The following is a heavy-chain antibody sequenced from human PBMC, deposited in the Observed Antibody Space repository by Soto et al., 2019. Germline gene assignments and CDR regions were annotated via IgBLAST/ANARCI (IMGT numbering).Heavy chain of an antibody. V-gene: IGHV4-59*13. Sequence: PSETLSLTCTVSGASISSYYWSWIRQPPGKGLEWIGYIFYSGSTKSNPSLKSRVTMSVDMSKNQFSLRLTSVTAADTAVYYCARVFPSYCGGDCSYFDSWGQGTLVTVSS. CDR3: ARVFPSYCGGDCSYFDS. D-gene: IGHD2-21*02. J-gene: IGHJ4*02. CDR2: IFYSGST. CDR1: GASISSYY.